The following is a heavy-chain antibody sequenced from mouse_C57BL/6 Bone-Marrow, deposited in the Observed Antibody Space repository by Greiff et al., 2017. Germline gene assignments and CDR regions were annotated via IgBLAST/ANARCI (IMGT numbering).Heavy chain of an antibody. Sequence: VQLQQSGAELVRPGASVKLSCTASGFNIKDDYMHWVKQRPEQGLEWIGWIDPENGDTEYASKFQGKATITADTSSNTAYLQLSSLTSEDTAVYYCTTGSYYGPFDYWGQGTTLTVSS. CDR3: TTGSYYGPFDY. CDR1: GFNIKDDY. CDR2: IDPENGDT. J-gene: IGHJ2*01. V-gene: IGHV14-4*01. D-gene: IGHD2-10*01.